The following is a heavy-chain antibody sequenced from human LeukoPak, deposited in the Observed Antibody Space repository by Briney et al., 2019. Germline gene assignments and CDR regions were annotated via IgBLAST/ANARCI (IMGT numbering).Heavy chain of an antibody. CDR3: ARDGYSSSWYPKH. J-gene: IGHJ1*01. V-gene: IGHV3-64*01. D-gene: IGHD6-13*01. Sequence: GGSLRLSCAAPGFTFSSYAMHWVRQAPGKGLEYVSAISSNGGSTYYANSVKGRFTTSRDNSKNTLYLQMGSLRAEDMAVYYCARDGYSSSWYPKHWGQGTLVTVSS. CDR1: GFTFSSYA. CDR2: ISSNGGST.